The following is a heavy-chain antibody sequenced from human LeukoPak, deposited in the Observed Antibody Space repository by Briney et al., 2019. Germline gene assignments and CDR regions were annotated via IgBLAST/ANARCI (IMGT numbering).Heavy chain of an antibody. V-gene: IGHV1-69*05. CDR2: IIPIFGTA. D-gene: IGHD3-22*01. CDR1: GGTFSSYA. Sequence: SVKVSCKASGGTFSSYAISWVRQAPGQGLEWMGGIIPIFGTANYAQKFQGRVTITTDESTSTAYMGLSSLRSEDTAVYYCARDSVPYYYDSSGYYYFDYWGQGTLVTVSS. CDR3: ARDSVPYYYDSSGYYYFDY. J-gene: IGHJ4*02.